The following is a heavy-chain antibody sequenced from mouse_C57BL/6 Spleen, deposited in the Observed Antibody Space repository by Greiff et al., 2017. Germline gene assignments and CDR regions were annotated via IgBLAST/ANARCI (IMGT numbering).Heavy chain of an antibody. CDR1: GYTFTDYY. D-gene: IGHD2-4*01. J-gene: IGHJ2*01. CDR2: INPYNGGT. CDR3: PSWREDYALYYFDD. V-gene: IGHV1-19*01. Sequence: EVQLQQSGPVLVKPGASVKMSCKASGYTFTDYYMNWVKQSHGKSLEWIGVINPYNGGTSYNQKFKGKATLTVDKSSSTAYLELNSLTSEDSPVNDGPSWREDYALYYFDDGGEGTTLTVST.